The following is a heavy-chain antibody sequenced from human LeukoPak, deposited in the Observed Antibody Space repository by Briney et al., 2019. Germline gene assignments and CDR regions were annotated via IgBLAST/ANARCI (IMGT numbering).Heavy chain of an antibody. CDR2: ISGSGGST. CDR1: GFTFSSYA. CDR3: ARDIELST. J-gene: IGHJ3*01. Sequence: GGSLRLSCAASGFTFSSYAMSWVRQAPGKGLEWVSGISGSGGSTHYADSVKDRFTLSRDNSKDTLYLQMNILRAEDTAIYYCARDIELSTWGLGTMVTVSS. D-gene: IGHD3-16*02. V-gene: IGHV3-23*01.